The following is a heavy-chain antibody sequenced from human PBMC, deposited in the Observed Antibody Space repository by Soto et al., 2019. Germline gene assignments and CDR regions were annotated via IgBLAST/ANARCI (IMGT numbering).Heavy chain of an antibody. V-gene: IGHV1-18*04. Sequence: ASVKVSCKASGYPFTRYSIRWVRQAPRQGLEWMGWISGYNGDTEYSKNFQGRLTMTIDTSTTTASMELRSLRSDDTAVYYCARASLTIFGAPYGMDVWGQGTSVTVSS. D-gene: IGHD3-3*01. J-gene: IGHJ6*02. CDR2: ISGYNGDT. CDR3: ARASLTIFGAPYGMDV. CDR1: GYPFTRYS.